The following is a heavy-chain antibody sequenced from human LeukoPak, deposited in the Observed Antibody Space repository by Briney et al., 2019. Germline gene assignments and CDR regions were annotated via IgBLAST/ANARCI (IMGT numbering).Heavy chain of an antibody. D-gene: IGHD3-3*01. CDR2: ISSSSSYI. CDR1: GFIFSTYT. V-gene: IGHV3-21*01. Sequence: PGGSLRLSCAASGFIFSTYTMNWVRQAPGKGLEWVSSISSSSSYIYYADSVKGRFTISRDNAKNSLYLQMNSLRAGDTAVYYCARGFLGDAFDIWGQGTMVTVSS. J-gene: IGHJ3*02. CDR3: ARGFLGDAFDI.